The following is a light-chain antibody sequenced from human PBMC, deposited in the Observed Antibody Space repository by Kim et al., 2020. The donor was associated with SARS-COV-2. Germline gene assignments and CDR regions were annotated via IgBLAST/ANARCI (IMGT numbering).Light chain of an antibody. Sequence: DIQMTQSPSSLSASLGHRVIITCRASQSITNYLNWYQQRPGKAPKLLIYGASNLQSGVPSRFSGGGSGTEFTLTISSLQAGDFATYYCQQSFSSPPYTFGQGTKLEI. V-gene: IGKV1-39*01. CDR2: GAS. CDR3: QQSFSSPPYT. CDR1: QSITNY. J-gene: IGKJ2*01.